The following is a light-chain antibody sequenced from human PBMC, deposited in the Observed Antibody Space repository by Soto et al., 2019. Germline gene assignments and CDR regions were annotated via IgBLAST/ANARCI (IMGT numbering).Light chain of an antibody. CDR2: DVT. CDR3: SSYTSSNSYV. V-gene: IGLV2-14*03. CDR1: SSDVGGYNY. Sequence: QSVLTQPASVSGSPGQWTTISCTGTSSDVGGYNYVSWYQHHPGKAPKLMIYDVTNRPSGVSNRFSGSKSGNTASLTISGLQTEDEADYYCSSYTSSNSYVFGTGNKVTVL. J-gene: IGLJ1*01.